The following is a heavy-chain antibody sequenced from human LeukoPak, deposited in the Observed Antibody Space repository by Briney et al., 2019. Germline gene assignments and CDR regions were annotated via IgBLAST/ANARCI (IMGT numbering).Heavy chain of an antibody. D-gene: IGHD3-10*01. Sequence: SETLSLTCTVSGGSISSYYWSWIRQPPGKGLEWIGEIYHSGSINYNPSLKSRVTISVDTSKNQFSLKLGSVTAADTAVYYCARGGGFGELSLPVDYWGQGTLVTVSS. CDR2: IYHSGSI. CDR3: ARGGGFGELSLPVDY. CDR1: GGSISSYY. V-gene: IGHV4-59*12. J-gene: IGHJ4*02.